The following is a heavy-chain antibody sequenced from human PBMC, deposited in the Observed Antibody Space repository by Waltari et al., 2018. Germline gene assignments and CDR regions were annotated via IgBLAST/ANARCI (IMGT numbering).Heavy chain of an antibody. J-gene: IGHJ1*01. D-gene: IGHD3-10*01. V-gene: IGHV4-4*02. CDR1: GGSISRSNW. Sequence: QVLLQESGPGLVKPSGTLSLTCVVSGGSISRSNWWSWVRHSPGKGLGWIGEMFHSGSTNYNPSLKNRVTMSLDKSNNQFSLKLSSVTAADTAVYYCVRDNRWAEDGFRFFQYWGQGTLVSVSS. CDR3: VRDNRWAEDGFRFFQY. CDR2: MFHSGST.